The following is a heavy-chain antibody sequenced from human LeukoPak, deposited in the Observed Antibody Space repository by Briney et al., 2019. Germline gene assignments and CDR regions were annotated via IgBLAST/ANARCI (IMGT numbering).Heavy chain of an antibody. D-gene: IGHD6-19*01. V-gene: IGHV4-39*01. Sequence: SETLSLTCTVSGGFISRSGDYWGWIRQSPGKGLEWIASIYCSGSTYYNPSLKSRVSISVDTSKNQFSLMLTSVTAADTAAYHCARQVTPSSGLHWFDPWGQGTLVTVSS. J-gene: IGHJ5*02. CDR2: IYCSGST. CDR3: ARQVTPSSGLHWFDP. CDR1: GGFISRSGDY.